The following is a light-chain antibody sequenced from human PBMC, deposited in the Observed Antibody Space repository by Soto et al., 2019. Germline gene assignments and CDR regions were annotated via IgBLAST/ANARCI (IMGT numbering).Light chain of an antibody. CDR3: QQSHSVPLT. CDR2: AAS. Sequence: IQMTQSPSSLSASVGDRVTITCRASQSISTYIDWFQQKPGKAPKLLISAASTLESGVPSRFSGSGSGTDFTLTISSLQPEDFATYFCQQSHSVPLTFGGGTKVEI. V-gene: IGKV1-39*01. J-gene: IGKJ4*01. CDR1: QSISTY.